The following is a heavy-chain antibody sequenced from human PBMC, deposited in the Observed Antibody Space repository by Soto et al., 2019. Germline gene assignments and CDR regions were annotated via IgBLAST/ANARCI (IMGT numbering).Heavy chain of an antibody. D-gene: IGHD2-8*01. CDR1: GFTFSSYA. V-gene: IGHV3-23*01. J-gene: IGHJ4*02. CDR3: AKSEVVEVHAIAYYDY. CDR2: ISGSGGVT. Sequence: EVQLLESGGGLVQPGGSLRLSFAASGFTFSSYAMSWVRQPPGKGLEWVSAISGSGGVTYYADSVKGRFTISRDMSKNGIYMQMNILSAEDTAVYYCAKSEVVEVHAIAYYDYRGQGTLVTVSS.